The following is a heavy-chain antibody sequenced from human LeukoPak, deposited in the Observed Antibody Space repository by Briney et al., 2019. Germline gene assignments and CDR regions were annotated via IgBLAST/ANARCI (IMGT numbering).Heavy chain of an antibody. CDR2: INHSGST. Sequence: SETLSLTCAVYGGSFSGYYWSWIRQPPGKGLGWIGEINHSGSTNYNPSLKSRVTISVDTSKDQFSLKLSSVTAADTAVYYCALQQGLQLRYYWGQGTLVTVSS. V-gene: IGHV4-34*01. CDR3: ALQQGLQLRYY. J-gene: IGHJ4*02. CDR1: GGSFSGYY. D-gene: IGHD5-18*01.